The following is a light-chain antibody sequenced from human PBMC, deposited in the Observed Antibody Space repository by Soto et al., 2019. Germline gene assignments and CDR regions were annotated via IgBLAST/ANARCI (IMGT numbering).Light chain of an antibody. V-gene: IGKV3-15*01. Sequence: EIVMTQSPATLSASPGEGATLSCKAGQNVYNNLAGYQQRPGQPPRLLIYHASTRATGISARFSGSGYGTEFTLTISRLQSEDFAVYFCQQCRNWPLTFGGGNKVEIK. CDR1: QNVYNN. CDR2: HAS. J-gene: IGKJ4*01. CDR3: QQCRNWPLT.